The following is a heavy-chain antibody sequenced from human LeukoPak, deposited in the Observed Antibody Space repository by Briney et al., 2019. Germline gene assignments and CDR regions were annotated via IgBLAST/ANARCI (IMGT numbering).Heavy chain of an antibody. CDR3: ARDGNDSSGYYPPYFDY. CDR2: INPSGGST. D-gene: IGHD3-22*01. CDR1: GYTFTGYY. J-gene: IGHJ4*02. V-gene: IGHV1-46*01. Sequence: ASVKVSCKASGYTFTGYYMHWVRQAPGQGLEWMGIINPSGGSTSYAQKFQGRVTMTRDTSTSTVYMELSSLRSEDTAVYYCARDGNDSSGYYPPYFDYWGQGTLVTVSS.